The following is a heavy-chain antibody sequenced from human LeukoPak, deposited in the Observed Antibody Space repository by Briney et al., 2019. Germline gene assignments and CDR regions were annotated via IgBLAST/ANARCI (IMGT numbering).Heavy chain of an antibody. CDR2: ISGSGGST. CDR3: AKGGEEYSSSWLFDY. V-gene: IGHV3-23*01. CDR1: GFTFSSYA. J-gene: IGHJ4*02. D-gene: IGHD6-13*01. Sequence: GGSLRLPCAASGFTFSSYAMSWVRQAPGKGLEWVSAISGSGGSTYYADSVKGRFTISRDNSKNTLYLQMNSLRAEDTAVYYCAKGGEEYSSSWLFDYWGQGTLVTVSS.